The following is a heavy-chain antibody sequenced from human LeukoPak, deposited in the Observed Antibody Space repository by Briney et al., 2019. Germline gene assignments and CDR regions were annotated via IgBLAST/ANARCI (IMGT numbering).Heavy chain of an antibody. CDR1: GFTVSSNY. D-gene: IGHD6-13*01. V-gene: IGHV3-53*01. Sequence: PGGSLRLSCAASGFTVSSNYMSWVRQAPGEGLEWGSVIYSGCSTYYADSVKGRCTISRDNSKNTVDLQMNSVRVEDTAVYYCAMRGNPWYDCWGQGTLVTVSS. J-gene: IGHJ4*02. CDR3: AMRGNPWYDC. CDR2: IYSGCST.